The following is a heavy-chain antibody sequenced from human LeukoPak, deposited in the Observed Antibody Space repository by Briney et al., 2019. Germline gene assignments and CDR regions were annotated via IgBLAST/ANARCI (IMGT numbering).Heavy chain of an antibody. CDR1: GYTFTSYY. CDR2: INPSGGST. V-gene: IGHV1-46*01. CDR3: ARDLGSPPYYYDSSGPNGDY. J-gene: IGHJ4*02. D-gene: IGHD3-22*01. Sequence: ASVKVSCKASGYTFTSYYMHWVRQAPGQGLEWMGIINPSGGSTSYAQKFQGRVTMTRDTSTSTVYMELSSLRSEDTAVYYCARDLGSPPYYYDSSGPNGDYWGQGTLVTVSS.